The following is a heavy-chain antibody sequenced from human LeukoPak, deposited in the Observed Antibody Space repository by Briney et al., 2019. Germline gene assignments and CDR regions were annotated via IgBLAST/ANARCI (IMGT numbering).Heavy chain of an antibody. D-gene: IGHD3-10*01. CDR2: ISGSGGST. CDR1: GFTFSSYG. Sequence: GGTLRLSCAASGFTFSSYGMSWVRQAPGKGLEWVSAISGSGGSTYYADSVKGRFTISRDNSKNTLYLQMNSLRAEDTAVYYCAKLWFGELLSPFDYWGQGTLVTVSS. J-gene: IGHJ4*02. CDR3: AKLWFGELLSPFDY. V-gene: IGHV3-23*01.